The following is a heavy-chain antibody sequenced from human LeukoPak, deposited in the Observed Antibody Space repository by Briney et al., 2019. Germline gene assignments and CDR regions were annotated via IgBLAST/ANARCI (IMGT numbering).Heavy chain of an antibody. CDR2: IYYSGST. Sequence: SETLSLTCTVSGGSISSYYWSWIRQPPGKGLEWIGYIYYSGSTNYNPSLKSRVTISVDRSKNQFSLNLSSVTAADTAVYYCARETRYCGGGSCYSGMDVWGQGTTVTVSS. CDR1: GGSISSYY. J-gene: IGHJ6*02. CDR3: ARETRYCGGGSCYSGMDV. D-gene: IGHD2-15*01. V-gene: IGHV4-59*12.